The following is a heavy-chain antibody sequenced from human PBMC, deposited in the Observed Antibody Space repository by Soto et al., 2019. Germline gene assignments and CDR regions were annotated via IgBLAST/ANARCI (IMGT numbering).Heavy chain of an antibody. CDR2: ISAYNGNT. J-gene: IGHJ5*02. CDR3: ARANDFWSGYLVGRFDP. V-gene: IGHV1-18*01. Sequence: ASVKVSCKASGYTFTSYGISWVRQAPGQGLEWMGWISAYNGNTNYAQKLQGRVTMTTNTSTSTAYMELRSLRSDDTAVYYCARANDFWSGYLVGRFDPWGQGTPVTVSS. D-gene: IGHD3-3*01. CDR1: GYTFTSYG.